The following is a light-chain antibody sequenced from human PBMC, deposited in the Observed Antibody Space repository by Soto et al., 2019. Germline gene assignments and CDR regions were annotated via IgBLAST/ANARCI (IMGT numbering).Light chain of an antibody. CDR1: QSVSSKY. J-gene: IGKJ3*01. CDR2: GAS. CDR3: QQYGSSGT. Sequence: EVVLTQSPGTLSVSPGERATLSCRASQSVSSKYLAWYQQKPGQAPRLLIFGASSRATGIPDRFSGSGSGTDFTLTISSLESEAVAVYYCQQYGSSGTFGPGTKVDIK. V-gene: IGKV3-20*01.